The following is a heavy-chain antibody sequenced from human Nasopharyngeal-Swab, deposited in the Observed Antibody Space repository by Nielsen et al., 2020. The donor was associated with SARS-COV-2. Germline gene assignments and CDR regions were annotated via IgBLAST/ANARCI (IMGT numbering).Heavy chain of an antibody. CDR1: GFTLSAYT. J-gene: IGHJ6*03. CDR3: ARDGTTAHDYYYYMDV. CDR2: ISYTSSTI. V-gene: IGHV3-48*04. D-gene: IGHD4-17*01. Sequence: GESLKISCVASGFTLSAYTMNWVRQAPGKGLEWLSYISYTSSTIYYADSVKDRFTISRDNAKNSLYLQMNSLRAEDTAVYYCARDGTTAHDYYYYMDVWGKGTTVTVSS.